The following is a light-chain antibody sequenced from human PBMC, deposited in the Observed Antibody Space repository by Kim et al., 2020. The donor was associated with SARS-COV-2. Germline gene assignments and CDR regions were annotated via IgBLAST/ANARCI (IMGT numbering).Light chain of an antibody. CDR2: GKN. CDR3: NSRDSNDNVV. CDR1: SRRSYY. V-gene: IGLV3-19*01. J-gene: IGLJ2*01. Sequence: VALGQTDSITCQGDSRRSYYATWYQQKPGQAPILVIYGKNNRPSGIPDRFSGSSSGNTASLTITGTQAGDEADYYCNSRDSNDNVVFGGGTQLTVL.